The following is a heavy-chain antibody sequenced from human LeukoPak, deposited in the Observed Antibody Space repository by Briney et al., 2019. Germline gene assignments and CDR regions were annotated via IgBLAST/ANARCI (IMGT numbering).Heavy chain of an antibody. V-gene: IGHV3-7*03. CDR2: INSDGSEG. Sequence: GGSLRLSCAVSGFTFSGFWMSWSRQAPGKGLEWVASINSDGSEGYYADVVKGRFTISRDNAKNLLYLQMNSLRAGDTAIYYCVRDQDEDRGSTTFDRWGQGTLVTVSS. D-gene: IGHD1-26*01. CDR3: VRDQDEDRGSTTFDR. J-gene: IGHJ4*02. CDR1: GFTFSGFW.